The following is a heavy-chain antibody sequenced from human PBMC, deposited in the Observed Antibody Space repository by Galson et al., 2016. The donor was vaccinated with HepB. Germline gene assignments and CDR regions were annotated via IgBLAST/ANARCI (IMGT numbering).Heavy chain of an antibody. CDR2: VSHDGRVK. CDR3: AKECQQQEGPWYFEY. D-gene: IGHD6-13*01. V-gene: IGHV3-30*18. J-gene: IGHJ4*02. CDR1: GFTFSSYG. Sequence: SLRLSCAASGFTFSSYGMHWVRQAPGKGLEWVAVVSHDGRVKYYEDSVRGRFTLSRDNSENTLYLQMNSLRTEDTAVYYCAKECQQQEGPWYFEYWGQGTLVTVSS.